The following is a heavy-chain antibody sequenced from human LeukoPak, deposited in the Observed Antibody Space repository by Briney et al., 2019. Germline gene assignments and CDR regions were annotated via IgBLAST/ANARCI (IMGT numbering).Heavy chain of an antibody. CDR1: GGSIRSYY. D-gene: IGHD1-26*01. CDR3: ARHRRYSGSPFDY. V-gene: IGHV4-59*08. J-gene: IGHJ4*02. Sequence: PSETLSLTCTVSGGSIRSYYWSWIRQPPGKGLEWIGYIYYSGSTYYNPSLKSRVTISIDMSKNQFSLKLSSVTAADTAVYYCARHRRYSGSPFDYWGQGTLVTVSS. CDR2: IYYSGST.